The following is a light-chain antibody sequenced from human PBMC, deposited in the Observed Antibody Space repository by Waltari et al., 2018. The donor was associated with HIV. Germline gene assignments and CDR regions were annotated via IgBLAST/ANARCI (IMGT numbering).Light chain of an antibody. J-gene: IGLJ1*01. CDR3: AVWDDSLNAYV. CDR1: SSNVGSTT. CDR2: NTD. Sequence: QSVLTQPPSSSGTPGQRLTISCSGSSSNVGSTTVNWYQHLPGAAPKLLILNTDERPSVCPDRFSGSKSGTSASLAISGLQSEDEADYYCAVWDDSLNAYVFGTGTTVTVL. V-gene: IGLV1-44*01.